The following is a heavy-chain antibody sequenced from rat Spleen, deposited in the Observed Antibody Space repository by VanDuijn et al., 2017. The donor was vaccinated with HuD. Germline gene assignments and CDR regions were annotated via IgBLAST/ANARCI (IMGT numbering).Heavy chain of an antibody. CDR3: AKTTVAYYYVMDA. CDR2: INSAGST. Sequence: EVQLQESGPGLVKPSQSLSLTCSVTFYSITSSYGWNWIRQFPGNKLEWMGYINSAGSTNYNPSLKSRISITRDTSKNQFFLQVNSVTTEDTATYYCAKTTVAYYYVMDAWGQGASVTVSS. J-gene: IGHJ4*01. V-gene: IGHV3-3*01. CDR1: FYSITSSYG. D-gene: IGHD1-3*01.